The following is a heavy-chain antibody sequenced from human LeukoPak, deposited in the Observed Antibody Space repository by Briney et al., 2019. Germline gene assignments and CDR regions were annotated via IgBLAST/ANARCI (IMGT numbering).Heavy chain of an antibody. CDR2: INPNSGGT. CDR3: ARDWYSSGWYYFDY. D-gene: IGHD6-19*01. Sequence: GASVKVSCKXSGYTFTGYYMHWVRQAPGQGLEWMGRINPNSGGTNYAQKFQGRVTMTRDTSISTAYMELSRLRSDDTAVYYCARDWYSSGWYYFDYWGQGTLVTVSS. CDR1: GYTFTGYY. V-gene: IGHV1-2*06. J-gene: IGHJ4*02.